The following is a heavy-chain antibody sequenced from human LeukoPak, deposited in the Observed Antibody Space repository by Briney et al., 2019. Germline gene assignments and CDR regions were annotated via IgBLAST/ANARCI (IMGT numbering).Heavy chain of an antibody. V-gene: IGHV4-34*01. D-gene: IGHD2-8*01. J-gene: IGHJ1*01. CDR2: INHSGST. CDR3: ARVPGVGAIG. CDR1: GGSFSGYY. Sequence: SETLSLTCAVYGGSFSGYYWSWIRQPPGKGLEWIGEINHSGSTNYNPSLKSRVTISVDTSKNQFSLKLSSVTAADTAVYYCARVPGVGAIGWGQGTLVTVSS.